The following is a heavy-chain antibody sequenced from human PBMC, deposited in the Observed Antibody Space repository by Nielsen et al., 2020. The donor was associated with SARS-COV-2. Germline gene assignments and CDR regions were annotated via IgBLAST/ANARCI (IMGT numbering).Heavy chain of an antibody. J-gene: IGHJ2*01. Sequence: GGSLRLSCAASGFTFDDYAMHWVRQAPGKGLEWVSGISWNSGSIGYADSVKGRFTISRDNAKNSLYLQMNSLRAEDTALYYCANTNGRYFDLWGRGTLVTVSS. V-gene: IGHV3-9*01. CDR1: GFTFDDYA. D-gene: IGHD1-1*01. CDR3: ANTNGRYFDL. CDR2: ISWNSGSI.